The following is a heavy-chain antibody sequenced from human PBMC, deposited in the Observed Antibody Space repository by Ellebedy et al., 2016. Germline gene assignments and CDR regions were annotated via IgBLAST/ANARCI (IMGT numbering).Heavy chain of an antibody. J-gene: IGHJ5*02. Sequence: ASVKVSCXASGYTFTSYYMHWVRQAPGQGLEWMGIINPSGGSTSYAQKFQGRVTMTRDTSTSTVYMELSSLRSEDTAVYYGARGSYDILTGYPGNWFDPWGQGTLVTVSS. V-gene: IGHV1-46*01. CDR1: GYTFTSYY. D-gene: IGHD3-9*01. CDR2: INPSGGST. CDR3: ARGSYDILTGYPGNWFDP.